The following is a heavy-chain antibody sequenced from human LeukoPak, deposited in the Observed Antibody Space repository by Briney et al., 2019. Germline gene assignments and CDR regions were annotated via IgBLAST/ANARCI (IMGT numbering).Heavy chain of an antibody. D-gene: IGHD3-10*01. J-gene: IGHJ6*02. CDR3: ARGPPGGFGELAFGYYYGMDV. CDR1: GYTFTSYA. V-gene: IGHV1-3*01. Sequence: ASVKVSCKASGYTFTSYAMHWVRQAPGQRLEWMGWINAGNGNTKYSQKFQGRVTITRDTSASTAYMELSSLRSEDTAVYYCARGPPGGFGELAFGYYYGMDVWGQGTTVTVSS. CDR2: INAGNGNT.